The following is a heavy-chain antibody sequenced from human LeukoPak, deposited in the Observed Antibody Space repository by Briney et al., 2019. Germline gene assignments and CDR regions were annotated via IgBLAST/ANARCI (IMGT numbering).Heavy chain of an antibody. J-gene: IGHJ5*02. CDR3: ARDKFVWFGELSPFDP. CDR1: GFTFSSYA. V-gene: IGHV3-30-3*01. CDR2: ISYDGSNK. Sequence: GGSLRLSCAASGFTFSSYAMYWVRQAPGKGLEWVAVISYDGSNKYYADSVKGRFTISRDNSKNTLYLQMNSLKTEDTAVYYCARDKFVWFGELSPFDPWGQGTLVTVSS. D-gene: IGHD3-10*01.